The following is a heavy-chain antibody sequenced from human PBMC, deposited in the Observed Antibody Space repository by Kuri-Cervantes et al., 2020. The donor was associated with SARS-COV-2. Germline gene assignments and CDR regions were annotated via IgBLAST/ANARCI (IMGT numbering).Heavy chain of an antibody. V-gene: IGHV4-38-2*01. J-gene: IGHJ6*03. CDR2: IYHSGSI. Sequence: SQTLSLTCAVSGYSISSGYYWGWIRQPPGKGLEWIGSIYHSGSIYYNPSLKSRVTISVDTSKNQFSLKLSSVTAADTAVYYWARGAMVRGVGCCYYYYMDVWGKGTTVTVSS. D-gene: IGHD3-10*01. CDR3: ARGAMVRGVGCCYYYYMDV. CDR1: GYSISSGYY.